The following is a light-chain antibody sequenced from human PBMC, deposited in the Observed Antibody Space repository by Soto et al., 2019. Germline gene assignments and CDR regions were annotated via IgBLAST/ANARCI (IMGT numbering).Light chain of an antibody. CDR1: GSDVGGYNY. V-gene: IGLV2-14*01. Sequence: QSALTQPASVSGSPGQSITISCTGTGSDVGGYNYVSWYQQHPGKAPKVMIYDVSNRPSGVSNRFSGSKSGNMASLTISGLQAEDEPDYYCSSYTSASTPLVFGGGTKLTVL. J-gene: IGLJ2*01. CDR3: SSYTSASTPLV. CDR2: DVS.